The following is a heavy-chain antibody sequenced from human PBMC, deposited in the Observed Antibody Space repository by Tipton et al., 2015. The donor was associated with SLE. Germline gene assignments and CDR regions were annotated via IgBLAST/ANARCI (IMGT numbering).Heavy chain of an antibody. CDR3: ARAKSAMGSYDT. CDR1: GVSISSSPHY. D-gene: IGHD2-21*01. V-gene: IGHV4-39*07. Sequence: TLSLTCTVSGVSISSSPHYWGWIRQPPGKGLEWIGCIHYSERTPYNASLKSRATISGDTSNNQFSLRLDSVTDADTAIYFCARAKSAMGSYDTWGQGAQVTVSS. CDR2: IHYSERT. J-gene: IGHJ5*02.